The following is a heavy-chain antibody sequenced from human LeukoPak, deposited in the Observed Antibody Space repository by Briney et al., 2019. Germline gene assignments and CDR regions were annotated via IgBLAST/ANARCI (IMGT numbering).Heavy chain of an antibody. J-gene: IGHJ4*02. CDR1: GFTFSRFW. V-gene: IGHV3-7*01. D-gene: IGHD3-9*01. CDR3: ARALVIDY. Sequence: GGLVQPGWSLRLSCAASGFTFSRFWMSWVRQAPGKGLEWVANIKEDGSETYYVDSVKGRFTVSRDNAKNSLYLQMNSLRAEDTAVYYCARALVIDYWGQGTLVTVSS. CDR2: IKEDGSET.